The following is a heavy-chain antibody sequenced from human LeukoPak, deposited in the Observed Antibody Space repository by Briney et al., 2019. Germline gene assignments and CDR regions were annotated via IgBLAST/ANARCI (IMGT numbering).Heavy chain of an antibody. J-gene: IGHJ5*02. CDR1: GYTFTTYA. Sequence: ASVKVSCKTSGYTFTTYAITWVRQAPGQGLEWMGWISTYNGDTNYAQRFQGRVTMTTDSSTTTVYMELTSLRSDDTAVYYCARDSATTVTTWFDPWGQGTLVTVSS. V-gene: IGHV1-18*01. D-gene: IGHD4-17*01. CDR3: ARDSATTVTTWFDP. CDR2: ISTYNGDT.